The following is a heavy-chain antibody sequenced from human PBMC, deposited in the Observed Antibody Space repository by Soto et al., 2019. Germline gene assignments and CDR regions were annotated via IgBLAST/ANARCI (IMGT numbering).Heavy chain of an antibody. Sequence: QITLKESGPTLVKPTQTLTLTCTFSGFSLSTSGVGVGWIRQPPGKALEWLALIYWNDDKRYSPSLKNRLTITKDTPKNQGVLTKTNMDPVDTATYYCAHNACGTDCWGWFDSWGQGTLVTVSS. V-gene: IGHV2-5*01. J-gene: IGHJ5*01. CDR2: IYWNDDK. D-gene: IGHD2-21*02. CDR1: GFSLSTSGVG. CDR3: AHNACGTDCWGWFDS.